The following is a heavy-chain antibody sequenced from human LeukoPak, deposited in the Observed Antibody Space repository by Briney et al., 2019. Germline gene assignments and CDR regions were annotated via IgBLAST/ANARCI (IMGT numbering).Heavy chain of an antibody. CDR1: GFTFDDYG. CDR2: IWYDGSNK. Sequence: GGSLRFSCAASGFTFDDYGMHWVRQAPGKGLEWVALIWYDGSNKYYADSVRGRFTISRDNSKNTLYLQMKSLRVEDTAVYYCARAGVGAIYYFDYWGQGTLVTVSS. V-gene: IGHV3-33*08. J-gene: IGHJ4*02. CDR3: ARAGVGAIYYFDY. D-gene: IGHD1-26*01.